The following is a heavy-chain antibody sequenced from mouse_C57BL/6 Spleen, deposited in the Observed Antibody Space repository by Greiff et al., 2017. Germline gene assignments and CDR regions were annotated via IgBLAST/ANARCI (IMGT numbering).Heavy chain of an antibody. J-gene: IGHJ4*01. D-gene: IGHD4-1*01. CDR1: GYTFTSYW. CDR2: INPSSGYT. Sequence: VQLQQSGAELVKPGASVKLSCKASGYTFTSYWMHWVKQRPGQGLEWIGDINPSSGYTKYNQKFKDKATLTADKSSSTAYMQLSSLTYEDSAVFYYARGDWGYAMDYWGQGTSVTVSS. CDR3: ARGDWGYAMDY. V-gene: IGHV1-7*01.